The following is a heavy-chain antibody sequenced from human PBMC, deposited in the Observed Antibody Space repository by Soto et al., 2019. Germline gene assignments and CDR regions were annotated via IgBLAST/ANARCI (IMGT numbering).Heavy chain of an antibody. CDR1: GGSISSGGYS. V-gene: IGHV4-30-2*01. CDR2: IYHSGST. Sequence: TSETLSLTCAVSGGSISSGGYSWSWIRQPPGKGLEWIGYIYHSGSTYYNPSLKSRVTISVDRSKNQFSLKLSSVTAADTAVYYCARAFMTTVTTYNWFDPWGQGTLVTVSS. D-gene: IGHD4-17*01. J-gene: IGHJ5*02. CDR3: ARAFMTTVTTYNWFDP.